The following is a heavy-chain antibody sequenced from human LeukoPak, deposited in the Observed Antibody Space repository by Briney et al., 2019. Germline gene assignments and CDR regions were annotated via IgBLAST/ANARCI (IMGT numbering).Heavy chain of an antibody. D-gene: IGHD6-13*01. V-gene: IGHV1-69*13. CDR3: ARDRGYSSSVVGPFDY. CDR1: GGTFSSYA. Sequence: SVKVSCKASGGTFSSYAISWVRQAPGQGLEWMGGIIPIFGTANYAQKFQGRVTITADESTSTAYMELSSLRSDDTAVYYCARDRGYSSSVVGPFDYWGQGTLVTVSS. J-gene: IGHJ4*02. CDR2: IIPIFGTA.